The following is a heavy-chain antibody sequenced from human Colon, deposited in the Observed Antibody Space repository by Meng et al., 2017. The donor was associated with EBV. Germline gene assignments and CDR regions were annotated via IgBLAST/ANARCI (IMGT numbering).Heavy chain of an antibody. CDR2: IYYSGST. V-gene: IGHV4-30-4*01. Sequence: GKLQESGPGLVKPSQNLSPTCTVSGGSISSGDYYWSWIRQPPGKGLEWIGYIYYSGSTHYNPSLKSRVTISVDTSKNQFSLKVSSVTAADTAVYYCARQATGYCSGGSCYSGSIFDYWGQGTLVTVSS. CDR3: ARQATGYCSGGSCYSGSIFDY. CDR1: GGSISSGDYY. D-gene: IGHD2-15*01. J-gene: IGHJ4*02.